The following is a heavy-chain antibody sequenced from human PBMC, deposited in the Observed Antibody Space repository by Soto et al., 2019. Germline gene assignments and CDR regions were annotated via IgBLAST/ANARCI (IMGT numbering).Heavy chain of an antibody. V-gene: IGHV1-8*01. J-gene: IGHJ5*02. CDR1: GYTFTSYD. CDR3: ARVPQIHYDFWSGYITAPNWFDP. Sequence: ASVKVSCKASGYTFTSYDINWVRQATGQGLEWMGWMNPNSGNTGYAQKFQGRVTMTRNTSISTAYMELSSLRSEDTAVYYCARVPQIHYDFWSGYITAPNWFDPWGQGTMVTVYS. D-gene: IGHD3-3*01. CDR2: MNPNSGNT.